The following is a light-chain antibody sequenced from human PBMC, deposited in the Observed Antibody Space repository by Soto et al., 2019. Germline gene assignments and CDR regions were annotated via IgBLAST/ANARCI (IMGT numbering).Light chain of an antibody. CDR2: DVS. CDR3: CSHAGSSTLV. V-gene: IGLV2-14*01. CDR1: SSDDGGYNY. Sequence: QSALTQPASVSGSPGQSITISCTGTSSDDGGYNYVAWYQQHPDKAPKLILYDVSNRPSGVSLRFSGSKSGNTASLTISGLQAEDEADYYCCSHAGSSTLVFGGGTKVTVL. J-gene: IGLJ2*01.